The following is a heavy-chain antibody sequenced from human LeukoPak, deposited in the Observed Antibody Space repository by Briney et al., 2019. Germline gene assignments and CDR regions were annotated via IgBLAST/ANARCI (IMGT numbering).Heavy chain of an antibody. V-gene: IGHV1-69*01. CDR1: GGTFSSYA. CDR3: ARDYNWNDPYYYYGMDV. J-gene: IGHJ6*04. Sequence: GSSVKVSCKASGGTFSSYAISWVRQAPGQGLEWMGGIIPIFGTANYAQKFQGRVTITADESTSTAYMELSSLRSEDTAVYYCARDYNWNDPYYYYGMDVWGKGTTVTVSS. CDR2: IIPIFGTA. D-gene: IGHD1-1*01.